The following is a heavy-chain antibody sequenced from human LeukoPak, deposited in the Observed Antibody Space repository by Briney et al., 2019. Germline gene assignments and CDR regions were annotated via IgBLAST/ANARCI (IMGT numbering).Heavy chain of an antibody. CDR3: ARSIAAAGYFDY. V-gene: IGHV1-69*04. Sequence: GSSVKVSCKASGGTFSSYAISWVRQAPGQGLEWMGRIIPILGIANYAQKFQGRVTITADKSTSTAYMELSSLRSEDTAVYYCARSIAAAGYFDYWGQGTLVTVSS. D-gene: IGHD6-13*01. CDR2: IIPILGIA. J-gene: IGHJ4*02. CDR1: GGTFSSYA.